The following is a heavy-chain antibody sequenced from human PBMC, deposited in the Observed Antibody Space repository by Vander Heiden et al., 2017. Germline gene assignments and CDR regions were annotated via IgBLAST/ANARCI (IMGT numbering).Heavy chain of an antibody. V-gene: IGHV3-23*01. CDR1: FTFSTYA. CDR2: MSGSGGST. Sequence: FTFSTYAIGWVRQAPGKGLEWVSSMSGSGGSTYYADSVKGRFTISRDNSKNTLYLQMNSRRAEDTAVYYCAKDRWFGESHNRFDSWGQGTLVTVSP. CDR3: AKDRWFGESHNRFDS. D-gene: IGHD3-10*01. J-gene: IGHJ4*02.